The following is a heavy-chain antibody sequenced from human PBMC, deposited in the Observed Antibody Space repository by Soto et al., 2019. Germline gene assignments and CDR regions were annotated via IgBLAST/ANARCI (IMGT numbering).Heavy chain of an antibody. J-gene: IGHJ5*02. CDR1: GYTFTGYY. CDR3: ARNRNTGVRGVTHENWFDP. Sequence: ASVKVSCKASGYTFTGYYMHWVRQAPGQGLEWMGWINPNSGGTNYAQKFQGWVTMTRDTSISTAYMELSRLGSDDTAVYYCARNRNTGVRGVTHENWFDPWGQGTLVTVSS. V-gene: IGHV1-2*04. D-gene: IGHD3-10*01. CDR2: INPNSGGT.